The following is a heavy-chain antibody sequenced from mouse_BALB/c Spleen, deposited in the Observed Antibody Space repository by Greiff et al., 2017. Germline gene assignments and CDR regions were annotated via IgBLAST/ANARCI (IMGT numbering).Heavy chain of an antibody. CDR2: ISYSGST. CDR1: GYSITSDYA. J-gene: IGHJ2*01. V-gene: IGHV3-2*02. Sequence: EVKLMESGPGLVKPSQSLSLTCTVTGYSITSDYAWNWIRQFPGNKLEWMGYISYSGSTSYNPSLKSRISITRDTSKNQFFLQLNSVTTEDTATYYCARDGNYAFDYWGQGTTLTVAS. CDR3: ARDGNYAFDY. D-gene: IGHD2-1*01.